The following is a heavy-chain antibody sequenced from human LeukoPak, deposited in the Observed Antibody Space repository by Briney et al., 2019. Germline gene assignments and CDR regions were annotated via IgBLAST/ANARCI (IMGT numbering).Heavy chain of an antibody. CDR1: GFTFSNAW. CDR2: IKSKTDGGTT. Sequence: PGGSLRLSCAASGFTFSNAWMSWVRQAPGKGLEWVGRIKSKTDGGTTDYAAPVKGRFTISRDDSKNTLYLQMNSLKTEDTAVYYCTTDTSRLIGWFGERNYYGVDVWGQGTTVTVSS. V-gene: IGHV3-15*01. CDR3: TTDTSRLIGWFGERNYYGVDV. D-gene: IGHD3-10*01. J-gene: IGHJ6*02.